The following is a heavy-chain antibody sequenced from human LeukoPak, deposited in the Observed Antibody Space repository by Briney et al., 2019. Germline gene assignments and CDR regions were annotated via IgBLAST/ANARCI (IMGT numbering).Heavy chain of an antibody. CDR3: TATMVRGVNSFYYFDY. J-gene: IGHJ4*02. Sequence: GGSLRLSCAASGFTFSDYYMSWVRQAPGKGLEWVGRIKSKTDGGTTDYAAPVKGRFTISRDDSKNTLYLQMNSLKTEDTAVYYCTATMVRGVNSFYYFDYWGQGTLVTVSS. V-gene: IGHV3-15*01. D-gene: IGHD3-10*01. CDR2: IKSKTDGGTT. CDR1: GFTFSDYY.